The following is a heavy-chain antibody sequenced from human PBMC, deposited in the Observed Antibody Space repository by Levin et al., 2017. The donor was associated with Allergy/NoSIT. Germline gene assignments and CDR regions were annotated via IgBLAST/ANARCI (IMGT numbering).Heavy chain of an antibody. D-gene: IGHD3-9*01. CDR3: AKGHTFYEILTGPP. J-gene: IGHJ5*02. V-gene: IGHV3-7*01. CDR2: IKPDGSET. CDR1: GFTFSTFW. Sequence: HPGGSLRLSCVASGFTFSTFWMTWLRQVPGKGLQWVAYIKPDGSETSYVDSVRGRFTISRDNAKNSLYLQMNSLTAEDTSIYYCAKGHTFYEILTGPPRGQGALVIVSS.